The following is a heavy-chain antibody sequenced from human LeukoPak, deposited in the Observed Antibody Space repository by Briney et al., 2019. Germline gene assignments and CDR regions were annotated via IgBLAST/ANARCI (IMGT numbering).Heavy chain of an antibody. CDR3: TRIGYSSSCIDY. J-gene: IGHJ4*02. Sequence: GASLRLSCAASGFTLINYWMTWVRQTPGKGLEWVANINQDGSVKYYVDSLKGRFTISRDNSKNSLFLQLNSLRAEDTAVCYCTRIGYSSSCIDYWGQGTLVTVSS. D-gene: IGHD6-13*01. CDR1: GFTLINYW. V-gene: IGHV3-7*01. CDR2: INQDGSVK.